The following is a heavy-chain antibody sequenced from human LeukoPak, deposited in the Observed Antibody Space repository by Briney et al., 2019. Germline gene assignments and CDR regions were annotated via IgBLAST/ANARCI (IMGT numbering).Heavy chain of an antibody. CDR2: INPSDGGT. V-gene: IGHV1-46*04. D-gene: IGHD1-14*01. CDR1: GYSFTNYY. CDR3: VREGQTTFYFDY. Sequence: GASVKVSCKASGYSFTNYYMHWVRQAPGQGLEWLGIINPSDGGTSYAQKLQGRVTMTRATSTSPVYMDLRSLTSEDTAVYYCVREGQTTFYFDYWGQGTLVTVSS. J-gene: IGHJ4*02.